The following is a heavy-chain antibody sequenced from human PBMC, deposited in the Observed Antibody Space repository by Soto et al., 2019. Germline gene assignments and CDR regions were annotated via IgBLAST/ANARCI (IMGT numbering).Heavy chain of an antibody. CDR3: AGYGGNYV. CDR1: GFTVGSNH. V-gene: IGHV3-53*01. CDR2: IYNDGST. D-gene: IGHD4-17*01. J-gene: IGHJ4*02. Sequence: EVQLVESGGGLTQPGGSLRLSCAVSGFTVGSNHVTWVRQATGKGLQWVSAIYNDGSTYYADSVKGSFTISRDNSKDAVIHQMNSLRAEDTAVYFWAGYGGNYVWGQGTLVTVSS.